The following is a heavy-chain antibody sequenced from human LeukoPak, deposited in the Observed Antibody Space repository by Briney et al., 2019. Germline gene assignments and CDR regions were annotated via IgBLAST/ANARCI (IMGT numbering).Heavy chain of an antibody. V-gene: IGHV4-39*07. CDR3: ARGRVKNSSSSRPSFRGHNWFDP. CDR1: GGSVTSSPYY. D-gene: IGHD6-6*01. Sequence: SETLSLTCTVSGGSVTSSPYYWGWIRQPPEKGLEWIGSIYYSGSTYYNPSLKSRVTISVDTSKNQFSLKLSSVTAADTAVYYCARGRVKNSSSSRPSFRGHNWFDPWGQGTLVTVSS. CDR2: IYYSGST. J-gene: IGHJ5*02.